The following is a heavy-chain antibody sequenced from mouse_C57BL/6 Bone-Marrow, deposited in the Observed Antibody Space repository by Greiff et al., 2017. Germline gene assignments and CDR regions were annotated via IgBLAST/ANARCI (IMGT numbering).Heavy chain of an antibody. CDR3: ARDWSYAMDY. CDR2: IYPGDGDT. Sequence: VQGVESGPELVKPGASVKISCKASGYAFSSSWMNWVKQRPGKGLEWIGRIYPGDGDTNYNGKFKGKATLTADKSSSTAYMQLSSLTSEDSAVYFCARDWSYAMDYWGQGTSVTVSS. D-gene: IGHD4-1*01. CDR1: GYAFSSSW. V-gene: IGHV1-82*01. J-gene: IGHJ4*01.